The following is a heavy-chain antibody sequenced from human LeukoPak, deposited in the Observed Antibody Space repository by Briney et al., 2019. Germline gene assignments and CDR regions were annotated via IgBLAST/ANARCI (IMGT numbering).Heavy chain of an antibody. D-gene: IGHD4-11*01. J-gene: IGHJ6*03. Sequence: GGSLRLSCAASGFTFSHYSIDWVRQAPGKGLERVASITSSSSHIYYADSVKGRFTISRDNAKNALYLQMNSLRAEDTAIYYCARVMMGATVTTFHYYCVDVWGVGTTVTVSS. CDR3: ARVMMGATVTTFHYYCVDV. V-gene: IGHV3-21*01. CDR2: ITSSSSHI. CDR1: GFTFSHYS.